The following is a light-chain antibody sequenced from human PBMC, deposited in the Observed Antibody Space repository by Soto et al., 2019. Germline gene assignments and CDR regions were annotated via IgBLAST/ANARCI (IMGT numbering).Light chain of an antibody. CDR3: QQYGKSLYT. CDR1: QSVTYNY. J-gene: IGKJ2*01. Sequence: EIVLTQSPGTLSLSPGERATLSCRASQSVTYNYVTWYQQKGGQSPRLLIHGASSRATGIPDRFSGSGSGTDFTLIISRVEPEDFAVYYCQQYGKSLYTFGQGTKLEI. V-gene: IGKV3-20*01. CDR2: GAS.